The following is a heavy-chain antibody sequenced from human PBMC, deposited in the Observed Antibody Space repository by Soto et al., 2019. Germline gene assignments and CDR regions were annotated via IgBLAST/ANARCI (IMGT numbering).Heavy chain of an antibody. D-gene: IGHD5-18*01. V-gene: IGHV3-23*01. CDR3: ANPIQLWLRYGMDV. J-gene: IGHJ6*02. CDR2: ISGSGGST. Sequence: GGSLRLSCAASGFTFSSYAMSWVRQAPGKGLEWVSAISGSGGSTYYADSVKGRFTISRDNSKNTLYLQMNSLRAEDTAVYYCANPIQLWLRYGMDVWGQGTTVTVS. CDR1: GFTFSSYA.